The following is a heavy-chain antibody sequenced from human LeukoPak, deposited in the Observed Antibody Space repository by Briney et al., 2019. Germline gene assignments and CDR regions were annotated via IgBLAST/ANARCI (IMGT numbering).Heavy chain of an antibody. D-gene: IGHD3-10*01. J-gene: IGHJ6*02. CDR3: ATLRFGATISPYYYYGMDV. Sequence: AASVKVSCKVSGYTLTELSMHWVRQAPGKGLEWMGGFDPEDGETIYAQKFQGRVTMTEDTSTDTAYMELSSLRSEDTAVYYCATLRFGATISPYYYYGMDVWGQGTTVTVSS. CDR1: GYTLTELS. CDR2: FDPEDGET. V-gene: IGHV1-24*01.